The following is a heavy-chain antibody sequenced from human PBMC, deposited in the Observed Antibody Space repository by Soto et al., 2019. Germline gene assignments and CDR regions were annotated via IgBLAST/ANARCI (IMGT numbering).Heavy chain of an antibody. J-gene: IGHJ4*02. D-gene: IGHD3-9*01. V-gene: IGHV3-74*01. CDR2: IRSDGSST. Sequence: GGSLRLSCVASGFTFSNYWMHWVRQAPGKGLVWVSRIRSDGSSTNYADSVKGRFTISRDNAKNTLYLQLNSLRAEDTAVYYCARDRAFYDILTGYYDYWGQGTLVTVSS. CDR3: ARDRAFYDILTGYYDY. CDR1: GFTFSNYW.